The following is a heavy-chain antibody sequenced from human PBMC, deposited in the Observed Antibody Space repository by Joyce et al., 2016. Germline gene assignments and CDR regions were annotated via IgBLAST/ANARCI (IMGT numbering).Heavy chain of an antibody. Sequence: QVQLVESGGGVVQPGRSLRLSCAASGVTFSKYGMHWVRQAPGKGLEWVAVRWYDGSNKYYADCVEGRFTISRDSFENTLYLQMNSLRAEDTAVYFCARDLEAYHVTGYPDYWGQGTLVTVSS. CDR2: RWYDGSNK. CDR3: ARDLEAYHVTGYPDY. V-gene: IGHV3-33*01. J-gene: IGHJ4*02. CDR1: GVTFSKYG. D-gene: IGHD3-9*01.